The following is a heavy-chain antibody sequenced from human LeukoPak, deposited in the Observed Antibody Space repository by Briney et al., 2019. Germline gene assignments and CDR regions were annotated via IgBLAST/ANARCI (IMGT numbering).Heavy chain of an antibody. CDR2: ISAYNGNT. J-gene: IGHJ4*02. CDR1: GYTFTSYG. Sequence: ASLKFSCNGSGYTFTSYGISWVRQAPGQGLEWMGWISAYNGNTNYAQKLQGRVTMTTDTSTSTAYMELRSLRSDDTAVYYCARDDPKTLVGADYWGQGTLVTVSS. D-gene: IGHD1-26*01. CDR3: ARDDPKTLVGADY. V-gene: IGHV1-18*01.